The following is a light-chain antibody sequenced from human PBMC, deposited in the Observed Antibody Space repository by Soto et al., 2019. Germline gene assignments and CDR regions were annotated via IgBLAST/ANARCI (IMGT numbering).Light chain of an antibody. J-gene: IGKJ4*01. V-gene: IGKV1-39*01. CDR1: QSISSY. Sequence: DIQMTQSPSSLSASVGDRVTITCRASQSISSYLNWYQQKPGKAPKLLIYAASSLQSGVPSRFSGSGSDTDFTLTISSLQPEDFATYYCQQSYSTPDTFGGGTKVEIK. CDR2: AAS. CDR3: QQSYSTPDT.